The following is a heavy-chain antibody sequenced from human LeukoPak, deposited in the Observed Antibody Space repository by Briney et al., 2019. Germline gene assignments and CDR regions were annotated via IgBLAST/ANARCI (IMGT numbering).Heavy chain of an antibody. V-gene: IGHV3-7*01. CDR2: IKQDGSEK. CDR1: GFTFSSYW. D-gene: IGHD3-10*01. J-gene: IGHJ5*02. Sequence: TGGSLRLSCAASGFTFSSYWMSWVRQAPGKGLEWVANIKQDGSEKYYVDSVKGRFTISRDNAKNSLYLQMNSLRAEDTAVYYCARQPDYYGSGSYYSPIWFDPWGQGTLVTVSS. CDR3: ARQPDYYGSGSYYSPIWFDP.